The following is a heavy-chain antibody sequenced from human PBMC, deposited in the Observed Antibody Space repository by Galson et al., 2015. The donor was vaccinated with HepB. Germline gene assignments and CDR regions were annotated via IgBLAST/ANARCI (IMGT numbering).Heavy chain of an antibody. J-gene: IGHJ4*02. CDR1: GYTFTSYA. Sequence: SVKVSCKASGYTFTSYAMHWVRQAPGQRLEWMGWINAGNGNTKYSQKFQGRVTITRDTSASIAYMDLSSLRSEDTAIYYCARDQCYGGRCYVDGFDYWGQGTLVTVSS. V-gene: IGHV1-3*01. CDR2: INAGNGNT. D-gene: IGHD2-15*01. CDR3: ARDQCYGGRCYVDGFDY.